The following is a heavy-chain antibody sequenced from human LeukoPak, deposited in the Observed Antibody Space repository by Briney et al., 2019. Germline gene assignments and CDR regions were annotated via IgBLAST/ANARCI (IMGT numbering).Heavy chain of an antibody. V-gene: IGHV3-48*01. J-gene: IGHJ6*03. CDR2: ITSGTSNM. CDR3: ARVRGSYYMDV. CDR1: GFTFSAYS. Sequence: GGSLRLSCAASGFTFSAYSMNWVRQAPGKGLEWVSYITSGTSNMYYADSVKGRFTISRDNAKNSLYLQRNSLKAEDTGVYYCARVRGSYYMDVWGKGTTVTVSS.